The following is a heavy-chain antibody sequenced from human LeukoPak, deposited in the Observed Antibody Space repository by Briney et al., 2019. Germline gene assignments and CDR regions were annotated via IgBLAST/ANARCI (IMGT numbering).Heavy chain of an antibody. D-gene: IGHD6-6*01. CDR1: GFTFSIYW. Sequence: PGGSLRLSCTASGFTFSIYWMSWVRQAPGKGLEWVASIKGDGSEEHYVDSVKGRFTISRDNARNSVHVQMNSLRAEDTAVYFCARIRPGNYVDYWGQGALVTVSS. CDR2: IKGDGSEE. J-gene: IGHJ4*02. CDR3: ARIRPGNYVDY. V-gene: IGHV3-7*01.